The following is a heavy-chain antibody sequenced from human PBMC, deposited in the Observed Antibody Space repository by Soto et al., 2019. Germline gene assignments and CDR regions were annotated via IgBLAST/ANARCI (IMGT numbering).Heavy chain of an antibody. CDR3: ARDSGGYSYGYFSLRLDY. D-gene: IGHD5-18*01. CDR2: IIPIFGTA. J-gene: IGHJ4*02. CDR1: GGTFSSYA. V-gene: IGHV1-69*13. Sequence: GASVKVSCKASGGTFSSYAISWVLQAPGQGLEWMGGIIPIFGTANYAQKFQGRVTITADESTSTAYMELSSLRSEDTAVYYCARDSGGYSYGYFSLRLDYWGQGTLVTVSS.